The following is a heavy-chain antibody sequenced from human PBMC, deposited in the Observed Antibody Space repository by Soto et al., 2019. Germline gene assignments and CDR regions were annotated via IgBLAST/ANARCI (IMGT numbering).Heavy chain of an antibody. CDR3: AKEGGSYGDYEPNGFDY. V-gene: IGHV3-9*01. D-gene: IGHD4-17*01. CDR2: ISWNSGSI. Sequence: ESGGGLVQPGRSLRLSCAASGFTFDDYAMHWVRQAPGKGLEWVSGISWNSGSIGYADSVKGRFTISRDNAKNSLYLQMNSLRAEDTALYYCAKEGGSYGDYEPNGFDYWGQGTLVTVSS. CDR1: GFTFDDYA. J-gene: IGHJ4*02.